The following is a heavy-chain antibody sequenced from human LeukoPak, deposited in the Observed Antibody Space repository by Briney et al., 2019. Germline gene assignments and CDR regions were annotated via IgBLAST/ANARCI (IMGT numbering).Heavy chain of an antibody. CDR1: GSNVSSNF. Sequence: GRSLRPSCAASGSNVSSNFMSWARQAPGRGLEWVSFICSGGSTSYTDSVKGRFTITRDTSKNTLYLQMNSLRVEDTAVYYCTRSYSGVLAHFDFWGQGTMVTVSS. V-gene: IGHV3-66*01. J-gene: IGHJ4*02. CDR2: ICSGGST. CDR3: TRSYSGVLAHFDF. D-gene: IGHD5-12*01.